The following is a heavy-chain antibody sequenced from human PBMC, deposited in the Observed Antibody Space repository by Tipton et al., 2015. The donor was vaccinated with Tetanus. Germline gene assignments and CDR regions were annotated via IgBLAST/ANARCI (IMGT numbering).Heavy chain of an antibody. CDR2: IFYSGST. CDR3: ARGSRVLGPWFY. V-gene: IGHV4-39*01. D-gene: IGHD3-16*01. J-gene: IGHJ4*02. Sequence: TLSLTCTVSGGSVSSSTYYWVWIRQPPGKGLEWIGTIFYSGSTYYSPSLKSRVTTSIDSSKNQFSLKLSSVTAADTAVYYCARGSRVLGPWFYWGQGTLVTVSS. CDR1: GGSVSSSTYY.